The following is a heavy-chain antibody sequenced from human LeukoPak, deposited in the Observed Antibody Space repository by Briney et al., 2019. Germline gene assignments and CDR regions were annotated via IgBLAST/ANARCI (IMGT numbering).Heavy chain of an antibody. Sequence: PGGSLRLSCAASGFTFSSYSINWVRQAPGKGLEWVSYISSSSSTIYYADSVKGRYTISRDNAKNSLYLQMNSLRAEDTAVYYCARESAYYYDLWGQGTLVTVSS. CDR1: GFTFSSYS. J-gene: IGHJ4*02. CDR3: ARESAYYYDL. V-gene: IGHV3-48*01. D-gene: IGHD3-3*01. CDR2: ISSSSSTI.